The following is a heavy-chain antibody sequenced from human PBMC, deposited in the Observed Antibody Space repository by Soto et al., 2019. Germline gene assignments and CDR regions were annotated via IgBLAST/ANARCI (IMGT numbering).Heavy chain of an antibody. D-gene: IGHD3-22*01. CDR3: ARSRGYYDSSGYYYESPGYFDY. CDR1: GFTFSSYS. V-gene: IGHV3-48*02. J-gene: IGHJ4*02. CDR2: ISSSSSTI. Sequence: GGSLRLSCAASGFTFSSYSMNWVRQAPGKGLEWVSYISSSSSTIYYADSVKGRFTISRDNAKNSLYLQMNSLRDEDTAVYYCARSRGYYDSSGYYYESPGYFDYWGQGTLVTAPQ.